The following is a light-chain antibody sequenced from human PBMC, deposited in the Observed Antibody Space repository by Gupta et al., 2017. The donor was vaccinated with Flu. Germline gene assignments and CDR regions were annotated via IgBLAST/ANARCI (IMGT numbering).Light chain of an antibody. CDR2: AKN. CDR1: SLRSPY. J-gene: IGLJ2*01. Sequence: SPELTQDPAASLPLGQTRRITCPGDSLRSPYTSWYKQQPGQPPVLVIYAKNNRPSGIPARFSCSSSGNTASVTITGAEAEDEADDYCNSRYSSNNHQAVFGGGTKLTVL. CDR3: NSRYSSNNHQAV. V-gene: IGLV3-19*01.